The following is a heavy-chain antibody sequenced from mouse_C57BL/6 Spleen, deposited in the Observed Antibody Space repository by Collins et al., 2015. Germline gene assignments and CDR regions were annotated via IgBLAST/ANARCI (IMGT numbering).Heavy chain of an antibody. CDR2: IHPNSGNT. Sequence: QVQLQQPGAELVKPGASVKLSCKTSGYTFTSYWMHWVKQRPGQGLEWIGMIHPNSGNTNYNEKFKSKATLLVDKSSSAAYVQLSSLTSEDSAVYYCARSRTVEDAMDYWGQGTSVTVSS. V-gene: IGHV1-64*01. CDR1: GYTFTSYW. CDR3: ARSRTVEDAMDY. D-gene: IGHD1-1*01. J-gene: IGHJ4*01.